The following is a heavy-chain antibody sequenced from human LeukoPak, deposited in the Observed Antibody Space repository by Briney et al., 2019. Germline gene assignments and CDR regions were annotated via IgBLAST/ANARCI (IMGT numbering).Heavy chain of an antibody. Sequence: SETLSLTCTVSGGSISSYYWSWIRQPPGKGLEWIGYIYYSGSTNYNPSLKSRVTISVDTSKNQFPLKLSSVTAADTAVYYCGRHRSGDAYNPLDYWGPGTLVTVSS. D-gene: IGHD5-24*01. J-gene: IGHJ4*02. CDR3: GRHRSGDAYNPLDY. CDR2: IYYSGST. CDR1: GGSISSYY. V-gene: IGHV4-59*01.